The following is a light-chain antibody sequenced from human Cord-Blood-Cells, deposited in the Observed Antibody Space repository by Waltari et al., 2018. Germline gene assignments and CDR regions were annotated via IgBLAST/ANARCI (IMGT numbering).Light chain of an antibody. J-gene: IGKJ2*03. CDR1: QSVSSSY. CDR3: QQYGSSPYS. CDR2: GAS. Sequence: IVLTPSPAPLSLSPGERATLSCRASQSVSSSYLAWYQQKPGQAPRLLIYGASSRATGIPDRFSGSGSGTDFTLTISRLEPEDFAVYYCQQYGSSPYSFGQGTKLEIK. V-gene: IGKV3-20*01.